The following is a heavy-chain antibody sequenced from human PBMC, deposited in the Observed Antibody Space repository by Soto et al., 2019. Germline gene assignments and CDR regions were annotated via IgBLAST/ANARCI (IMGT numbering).Heavy chain of an antibody. J-gene: IGHJ5*02. V-gene: IGHV1-18*01. CDR1: GYTFTTYG. Sequence: ASVKVSCKASGYTFTTYGISWVRQAPGQGLEWMGWISAYNGNTNYAQKVQGGVTMTTDTSTSTAYMELRSLRSDDTAVYYCARDNSSSWYRWFNPWGQGTPVTVSS. CDR3: ARDNSSSWYRWFNP. CDR2: ISAYNGNT. D-gene: IGHD6-13*01.